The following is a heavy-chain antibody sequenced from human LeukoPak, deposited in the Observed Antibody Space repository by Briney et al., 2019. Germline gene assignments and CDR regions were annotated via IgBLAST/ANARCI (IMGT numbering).Heavy chain of an antibody. V-gene: IGHV3-23*01. CDR3: AKVGARGCSSSTCFIY. CDR2: ISGSGDTT. J-gene: IGHJ4*02. D-gene: IGHD2-2*01. CDR1: XXXFRSYA. Sequence: GGSLRLXXAXXXXXFRSYAMSWVRQAPGKGLEWVSAISGSGDTTYCADSVKGRFTISRDNSKNTLYLQMYSPRPEDTAVYYCAKVGARGCSSSTCFIYWGQGTLVTVSS.